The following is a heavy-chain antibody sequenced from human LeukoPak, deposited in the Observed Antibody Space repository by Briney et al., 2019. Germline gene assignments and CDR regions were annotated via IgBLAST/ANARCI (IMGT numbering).Heavy chain of an antibody. V-gene: IGHV3-7*01. Sequence: PGGSLRLSCAASGFTFSSYWMLWVRQAPGKGLEWVASIKQDGSEKFYVDSVKGRFTISRDNAKKSLYLQMNSLRAEDTAVYYCARGSYDFWSGYPYYFDHWGQGTLVTVSS. CDR1: GFTFSSYW. CDR2: IKQDGSEK. CDR3: ARGSYDFWSGYPYYFDH. D-gene: IGHD3-3*01. J-gene: IGHJ4*02.